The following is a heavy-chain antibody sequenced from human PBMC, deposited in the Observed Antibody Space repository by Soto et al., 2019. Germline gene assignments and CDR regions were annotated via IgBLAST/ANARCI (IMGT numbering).Heavy chain of an antibody. J-gene: IGHJ4*02. CDR1: GFTFDDYA. Sequence: GGSLRLSCAASGFTFDDYAMHWVRQAPGKGLEWVSGISWNSGSIGYADSVKGRFTISRDNAKNSLYLQMNSLRAEDTALYYCAKEACSSTSCYYFDYWGQGTLVTVSS. CDR3: AKEACSSTSCYYFDY. CDR2: ISWNSGSI. D-gene: IGHD2-2*01. V-gene: IGHV3-9*01.